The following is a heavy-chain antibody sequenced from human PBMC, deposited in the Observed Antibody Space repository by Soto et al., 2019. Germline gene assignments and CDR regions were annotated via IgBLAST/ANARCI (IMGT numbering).Heavy chain of an antibody. CDR3: SATSGYSPFDY. J-gene: IGHJ4*02. D-gene: IGHD3-22*01. Sequence: PGGSLRLSCSVSGFAFSSYAMRWVRQAPGKGLEYVSSIANNGGSTYYADSVKGRFTISRDNNKNTLYFEMSSLRPEDTAVYYCSATSGYSPFDYWGLGTLVTVSS. CDR1: GFAFSSYA. V-gene: IGHV3-64D*06. CDR2: IANNGGST.